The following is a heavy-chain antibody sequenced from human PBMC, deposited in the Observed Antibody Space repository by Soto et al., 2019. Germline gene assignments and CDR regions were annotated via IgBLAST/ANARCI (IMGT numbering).Heavy chain of an antibody. CDR3: ARDSRTGTDYYYYGMDV. CDR1: GGSISSGGYY. D-gene: IGHD3-10*01. CDR2: IYYSGST. J-gene: IGHJ6*02. Sequence: QVQLQESGPGLVKPSQTLSLTCTVSGGSISSGGYYWSWIRQHPGKGLEWIGYIYYSGSTYYNPSLKSRVTISVDTSKNQCSLKLSAVTAADTAVDYGARDSRTGTDYYYYGMDVWGQGTTVTVSS. V-gene: IGHV4-31*03.